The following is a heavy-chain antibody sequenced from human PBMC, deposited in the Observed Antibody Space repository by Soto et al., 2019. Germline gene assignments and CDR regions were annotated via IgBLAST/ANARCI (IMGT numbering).Heavy chain of an antibody. Sequence: EVQLLESGGGLVQPGGSLRLSCAASGFTFSSYAMSWVRQAPGKGLEWVSAISGSGGSTYYADSVKGRFTISRDNSKNTLYLQINSLRAEDTAVYYCAKDPGSTGYFDYWGQGTLVTVSS. D-gene: IGHD3-10*01. J-gene: IGHJ4*02. CDR2: ISGSGGST. CDR3: AKDPGSTGYFDY. CDR1: GFTFSSYA. V-gene: IGHV3-23*01.